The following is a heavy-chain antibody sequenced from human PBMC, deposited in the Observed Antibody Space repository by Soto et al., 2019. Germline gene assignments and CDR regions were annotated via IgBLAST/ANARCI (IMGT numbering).Heavy chain of an antibody. V-gene: IGHV3-74*01. J-gene: IGHJ6*02. CDR1: GFTFSSYW. CDR3: ARGTPFLGVDV. Sequence: GGSLRLSCAASGFTFSSYWMHWVRQAPGKGLVWVSRINSDGSSTSYADSVKGRFTISRDNAKNTLYLQMNSLRAEDTAVYYCARGTPFLGVDVWGQGTTVTVSS. D-gene: IGHD3-16*01. CDR2: INSDGSST.